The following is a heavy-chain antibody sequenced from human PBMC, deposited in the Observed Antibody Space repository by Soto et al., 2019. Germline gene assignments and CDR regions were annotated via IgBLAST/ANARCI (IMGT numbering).Heavy chain of an antibody. V-gene: IGHV1-8*01. CDR2: MQPSTGRT. CDR1: GYTFTSLD. D-gene: IGHD1-26*01. Sequence: ASVKVSCKASGYTFTSLDINWVRQTAGQGLEWMGWMQPSTGRTGYAQKFQGRVTMTRDTSINTAYMELTTLTSDDTAFYYCARGVSAGVDYWGQGTLVTVSS. J-gene: IGHJ4*02. CDR3: ARGVSAGVDY.